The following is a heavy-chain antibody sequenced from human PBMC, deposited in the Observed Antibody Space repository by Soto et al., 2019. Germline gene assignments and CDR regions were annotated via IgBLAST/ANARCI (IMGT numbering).Heavy chain of an antibody. D-gene: IGHD2-2*01. Sequence: GGSLRLSCAASGFTFSNYAMSWVRQAPGKGLEWVSGLSDGGGSTFYADSVKGRFTISRDNAKNTLYLQMSSLRAEDTALYYCAKEGNTSPYNWFDPRGQGTLVTVSS. V-gene: IGHV3-23*01. CDR2: LSDGGGST. J-gene: IGHJ5*02. CDR1: GFTFSNYA. CDR3: AKEGNTSPYNWFDP.